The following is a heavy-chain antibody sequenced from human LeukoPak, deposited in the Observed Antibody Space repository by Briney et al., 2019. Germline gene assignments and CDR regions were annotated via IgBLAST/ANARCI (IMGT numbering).Heavy chain of an antibody. CDR1: GGSISSYY. CDR2: MYYSGST. CDR3: ARRGANSGSYSHFDL. D-gene: IGHD1-26*01. V-gene: IGHV4-59*01. J-gene: IGHJ2*01. Sequence: SETLSLTSTVSGGSISSYYWSWIRQPPGKGLEWIGYMYYSGSTNYNPSLKSRVTISVDTSKNQFSLKLSSVTAADTAVYYCARRGANSGSYSHFDLWGRGTLVTVSS.